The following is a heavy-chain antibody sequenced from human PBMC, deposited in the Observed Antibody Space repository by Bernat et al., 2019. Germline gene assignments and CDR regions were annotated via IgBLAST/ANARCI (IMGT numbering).Heavy chain of an antibody. Sequence: VQLVESGGGLVKPGGSLRLSCAASGFTVSSNYMSWVRQAPGKGLEWVSVIYSGGSIYYADSVKGRFTISRDNSKNTLYLQMNSLRAEDTAVYYCARDFLRVSGQYWGQGTLVTVSS. J-gene: IGHJ1*01. D-gene: IGHD2-21*01. CDR2: IYSGGSI. CDR3: ARDFLRVSGQY. CDR1: GFTVSSNY. V-gene: IGHV3-53*01.